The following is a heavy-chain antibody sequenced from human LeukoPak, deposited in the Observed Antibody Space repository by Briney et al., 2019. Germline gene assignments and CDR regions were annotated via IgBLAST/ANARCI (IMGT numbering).Heavy chain of an antibody. CDR2: ISHIGST. CDR1: GYSISSGYW. J-gene: IGHJ4*02. D-gene: IGHD2-8*01. V-gene: IGHV4-4*02. CDR3: ARNGAFSIDY. Sequence: SGTLSLTCSVSGYSISSGYWWSWVRQPPGKGLEWIGEISHIGSTNYNPSLKSRVTISGDKSKNHFSLILTFVTAADTAVYYCARNGAFSIDYWGQGTLVTVSS.